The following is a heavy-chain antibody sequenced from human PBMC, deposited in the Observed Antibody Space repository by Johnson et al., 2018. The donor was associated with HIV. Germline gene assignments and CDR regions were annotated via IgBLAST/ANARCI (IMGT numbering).Heavy chain of an antibody. D-gene: IGHD2-21*01. CDR1: GFTVSSNY. V-gene: IGHV3-74*02. Sequence: VQLVESGGGLVQPGGSLRLSCAASGFTVSSNYMSWVRQAPGKGLEWVSRINSDGSSTSYADSVKGRVTISRDNAKNYLYLQMNRLRAYEAAVYYCAKEVAYCGGDCYSGAFDIWGQGTMVTVSS. CDR2: INSDGSST. CDR3: AKEVAYCGGDCYSGAFDI. J-gene: IGHJ3*02.